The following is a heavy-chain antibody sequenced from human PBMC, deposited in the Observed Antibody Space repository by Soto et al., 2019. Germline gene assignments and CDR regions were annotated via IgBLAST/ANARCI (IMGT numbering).Heavy chain of an antibody. J-gene: IGHJ4*02. CDR2: MNPNTGNS. V-gene: IGHV1-8*01. CDR1: GYTFTSYD. Sequence: ASVKVSCKASGYTFTSYDSYWVRQATGQGLEWMGWMNPNTGNSGYAQKFQGRVTMTSDTSISTAHMELSSLRSEDTAVYYCARRAETNGWNGFGADKYYFDFWGQGTLLTVSS. CDR3: ARRAETNGWNGFGADKYYFDF. D-gene: IGHD1-1*01.